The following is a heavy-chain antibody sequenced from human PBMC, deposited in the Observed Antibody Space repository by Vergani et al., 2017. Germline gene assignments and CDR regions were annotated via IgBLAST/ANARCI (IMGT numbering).Heavy chain of an antibody. CDR1: GGTFSSYA. Sequence: QVQLVQSGAEVKKPGSSVKVSCKASGGTFSSYAISWVRQAPGQGLEWMGRIIPIFGTANYAQKFQGRVTITADESTSTAYMELSSLRSEATAVYYCAGDGVRGPRGSLGGDYWGQGTLVTVSS. CDR2: IIPIFGTA. V-gene: IGHV1-69*13. CDR3: AGDGVRGPRGSLGGDY. D-gene: IGHD3-16*01. J-gene: IGHJ4*02.